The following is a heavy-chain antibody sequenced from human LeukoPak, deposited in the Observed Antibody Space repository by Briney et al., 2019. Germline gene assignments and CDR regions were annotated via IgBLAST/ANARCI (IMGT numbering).Heavy chain of an antibody. V-gene: IGHV4-39*07. D-gene: IGHD4-17*01. CDR2: IYYSGST. Sequence: NPSETLSLTCTVSGGSISSSSYYWGWIRQPPGKGLEWIGSIYYSGSTYYNPSLKSRVTISVGTSKNQFSLKLSSVTAADTAVYYCARFDHGEDNWFDPWGQGTLVTVSS. J-gene: IGHJ5*02. CDR3: ARFDHGEDNWFDP. CDR1: GGSISSSSYY.